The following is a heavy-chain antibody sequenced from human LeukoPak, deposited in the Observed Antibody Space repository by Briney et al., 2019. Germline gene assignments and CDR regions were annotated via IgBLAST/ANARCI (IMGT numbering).Heavy chain of an antibody. CDR2: IRYDGSNK. D-gene: IGHD3-10*01. CDR3: AKGKYYYGSGSYYPNDY. J-gene: IGHJ4*02. Sequence: GGSLRLSCAASGFTFSSYGMHWVRQAPGKGLEWVAFIRYDGSNKYYADSVKGRFTISRDNSKNTLYLQMNSPRAEDTAVYYCAKGKYYYGSGSYYPNDYWGQGTLVTVSS. V-gene: IGHV3-30*02. CDR1: GFTFSSYG.